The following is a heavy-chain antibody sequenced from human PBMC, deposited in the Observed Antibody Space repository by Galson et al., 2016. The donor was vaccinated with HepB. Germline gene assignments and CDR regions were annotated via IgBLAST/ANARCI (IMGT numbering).Heavy chain of an antibody. J-gene: IGHJ6*02. CDR2: IDGGGEK. D-gene: IGHD6-13*01. CDR3: ARIRYTNTWYPYYYGMDV. CDR1: GFSLSTSGMR. V-gene: IGHV2-70*01. Sequence: PALVKPTQTLTLTCTFSGFSLSTSGMRVIWIRQPPGKALEWLSLIDGGGEKYYSISLKTRLTISKDTSKNQVVLTMTNMDPVDTGTYYCARIRYTNTWYPYYYGMDVWGQGTAVTVSS.